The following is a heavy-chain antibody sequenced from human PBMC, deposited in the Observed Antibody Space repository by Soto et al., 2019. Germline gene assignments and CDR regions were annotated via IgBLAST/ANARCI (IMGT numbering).Heavy chain of an antibody. V-gene: IGHV1-69*01. CDR3: ARDRGVWEAYGMDV. Sequence: QVQLVQSGAEVKKPGSSVKVSCKASGGTFSSYAISWVRQAPGQGLEWMGGIIPIFGTANYAQKFQGRVTITADESTSTAYMGLSSLRSEDTAVYYCARDRGVWEAYGMDVWGQGTTVTVSS. CDR2: IIPIFGTA. J-gene: IGHJ6*02. CDR1: GGTFSSYA. D-gene: IGHD1-26*01.